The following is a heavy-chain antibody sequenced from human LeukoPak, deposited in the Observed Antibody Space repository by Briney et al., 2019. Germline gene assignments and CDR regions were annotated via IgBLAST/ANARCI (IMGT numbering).Heavy chain of an antibody. CDR3: ARLSPYDILTGYAFDI. V-gene: IGHV4-59*08. Sequence: SETLSLTCTVSGGSISSYYWSWIRQPPGKGLEWIGYIYYSGSTNCNPSLKSRVTISVDTSKNQFSLKLSSVTAADTAVYYCARLSPYDILTGYAFDIWGQGTMVTVSS. CDR1: GGSISSYY. J-gene: IGHJ3*02. D-gene: IGHD3-9*01. CDR2: IYYSGST.